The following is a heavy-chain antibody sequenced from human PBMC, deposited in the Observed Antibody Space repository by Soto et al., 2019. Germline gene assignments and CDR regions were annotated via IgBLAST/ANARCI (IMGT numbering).Heavy chain of an antibody. D-gene: IGHD1-26*01. V-gene: IGHV1-2*02. CDR3: ARDPGWELLQDYYYYGMDV. CDR2: INPNSGGT. J-gene: IGHJ6*02. Sequence: ASVKVSCKASGYTFTGYYMHWVRQAPGQGLEWMGWINPNSGGTNYAQKFQGRVTMTRDTSISTAYRELSRLRSDDTAVYYCARDPGWELLQDYYYYGMDVWGQGTTVTV. CDR1: GYTFTGYY.